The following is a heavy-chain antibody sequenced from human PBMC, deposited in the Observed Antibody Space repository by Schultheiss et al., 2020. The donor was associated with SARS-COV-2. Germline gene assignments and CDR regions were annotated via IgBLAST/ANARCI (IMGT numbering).Heavy chain of an antibody. CDR1: GGSISSYY. V-gene: IGHV4-59*08. Sequence: SETLSLTCTVSGGSISSYYWSWIRQPPGKGLEWIGYIYYSGSTYYNPSLKSRVTISVDTSKNQFSLKLSSVTAADTAVYYCAREIRQCFDYWGQGTLVTVSS. CDR2: IYYSGST. D-gene: IGHD1-1*01. CDR3: AREIRQCFDY. J-gene: IGHJ4*02.